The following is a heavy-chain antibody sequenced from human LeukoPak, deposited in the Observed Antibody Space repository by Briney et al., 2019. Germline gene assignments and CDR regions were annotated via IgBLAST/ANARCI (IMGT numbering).Heavy chain of an antibody. J-gene: IGHJ4*02. D-gene: IGHD6-19*01. V-gene: IGHV1-2*04. Sequence: ASVKVSCKASGYSFTDYYMHWVRQAPGQGLEWMGWINPNSGGTNYAQKFQGWVTMTRDTSISTAYMELSRLRSDDTAVYYCARSEVGIAVAGSLDYWGQGTLVTVSS. CDR2: INPNSGGT. CDR3: ARSEVGIAVAGSLDY. CDR1: GYSFTDYY.